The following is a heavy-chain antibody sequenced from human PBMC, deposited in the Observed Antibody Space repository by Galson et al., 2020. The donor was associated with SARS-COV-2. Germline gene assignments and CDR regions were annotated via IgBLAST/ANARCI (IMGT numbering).Heavy chain of an antibody. CDR2: ISTDGNNK. V-gene: IGHV3-30*03. CDR3: ARSAYSSTWTLGDAFDV. D-gene: IGHD6-13*01. Sequence: GESLKISCAASGFTFSNFGMHWVRQAPGKGLEWVAVISTDGNNKYESDSVKGRFTISRDNSNNTLYLQMNSLRPEDTAVYFCARSAYSSTWTLGDAFDVWGQGTLVTVSS. J-gene: IGHJ3*01. CDR1: GFTFSNFG.